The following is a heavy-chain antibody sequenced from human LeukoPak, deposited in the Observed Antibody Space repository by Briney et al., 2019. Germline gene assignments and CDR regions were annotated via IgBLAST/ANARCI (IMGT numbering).Heavy chain of an antibody. CDR2: ISYDGSNK. V-gene: IGHV3-30*18. Sequence: PGGSLRLSCAASGFTFSSYGMHWVLQAPGKGLEWVAVISYDGSNKYYADSVKGRFTISRDNSKNTLYLQMNSPRAEDTAVYYCAKEDLGYSYGFDGMDVWGQGTTVTVSS. J-gene: IGHJ6*02. CDR1: GFTFSSYG. D-gene: IGHD5-18*01. CDR3: AKEDLGYSYGFDGMDV.